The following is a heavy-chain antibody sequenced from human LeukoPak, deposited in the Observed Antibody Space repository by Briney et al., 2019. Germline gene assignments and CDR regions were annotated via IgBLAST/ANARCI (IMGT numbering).Heavy chain of an antibody. CDR1: ELTFSYFG. V-gene: IGHV3-48*01. Sequence: GGSLRLSCAGSELTFSYFGMNWVRQAPGQTLEWVAYITRTSSATYYTDSVKGRFTISRDNAANSLSLQMHNLRAEDTAVYYCARGTYIVGLPDAFDIWGQGTMVTVSS. CDR3: ARGTYIVGLPDAFDI. J-gene: IGHJ3*02. D-gene: IGHD1-26*01. CDR2: ITRTSSAT.